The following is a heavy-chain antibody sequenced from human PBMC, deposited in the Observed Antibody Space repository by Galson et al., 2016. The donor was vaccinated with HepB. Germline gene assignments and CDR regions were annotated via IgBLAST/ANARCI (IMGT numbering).Heavy chain of an antibody. Sequence: SLRLSCAASGFRFSRYGMHWVRQAPGKGLEWMAVIWYDGINKYYADSVKGRFTIYRDNSKNTLYLQMNSLRAEDTAVYYCAREFRTVTTNSSFYSGMGLWGQGTTVTVSS. CDR1: GFRFSRYG. J-gene: IGHJ6*02. CDR3: AREFRTVTTNSSFYSGMGL. CDR2: IWYDGINK. V-gene: IGHV3-33*01. D-gene: IGHD1-14*01.